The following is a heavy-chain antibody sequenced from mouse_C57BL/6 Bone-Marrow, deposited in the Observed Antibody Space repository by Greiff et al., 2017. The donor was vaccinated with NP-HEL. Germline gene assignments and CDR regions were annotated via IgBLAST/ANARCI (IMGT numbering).Heavy chain of an antibody. V-gene: IGHV1-82*01. CDR1: GYAFSSSW. CDR3: ARSDYYGSRGYFDV. CDR2: IYPGDGDT. Sequence: QVQLQQSGPELVKPGASVKISCKASGYAFSSSWMNWVKQRPGKGLEWIGRIYPGDGDTNYNGKFKGKATLTADKSSSTAYMQLSSLTSEDSAVYCCARSDYYGSRGYFDVGGTGTTVTVSS. J-gene: IGHJ1*03. D-gene: IGHD1-1*01.